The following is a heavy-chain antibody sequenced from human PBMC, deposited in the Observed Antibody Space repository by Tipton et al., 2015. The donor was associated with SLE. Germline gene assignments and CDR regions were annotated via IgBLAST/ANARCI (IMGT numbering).Heavy chain of an antibody. CDR3: ARGSPHNYYQYYMDV. J-gene: IGHJ6*03. Sequence: SLRLSCVASGLTISPYWQRWVRQAPGKGPEWVANINPDGSVRYHVDSVKGRFSISRDNAKGSLSLQMNSLRVEDTAVYYCARGSPHNYYQYYMDVWGKGTTVTVSS. CDR1: GLTISPYW. CDR2: INPDGSVR. V-gene: IGHV3-7*03.